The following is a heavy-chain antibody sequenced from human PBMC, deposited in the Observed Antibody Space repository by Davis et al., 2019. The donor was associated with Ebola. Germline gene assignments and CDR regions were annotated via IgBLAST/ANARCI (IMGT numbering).Heavy chain of an antibody. CDR3: ARDGSTWTQGKYDY. V-gene: IGHV4-59*01. CDR2: IYSNGVSI. CDR1: GGSISTYY. J-gene: IGHJ4*02. D-gene: IGHD3/OR15-3a*01. Sequence: PSETLSLTCTISGGSISTYYWSWIRQSPGKGLEWIGYIYSNGVSIHYNPSLKGRVSMSIDTSKNLLSLSLTSVTAADTAVYYCARDGSTWTQGKYDYWGQGTLVTVSS.